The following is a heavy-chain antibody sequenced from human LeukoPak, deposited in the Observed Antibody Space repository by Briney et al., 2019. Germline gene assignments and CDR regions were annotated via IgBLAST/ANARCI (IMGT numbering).Heavy chain of an antibody. D-gene: IGHD3-16*02. CDR1: GFTFSSYA. V-gene: IGHV3-23*01. CDR3: AKGIGGVIVKSLLHSAFDI. Sequence: GGSLRLSCAASGFTFSSYAMSWVRQAPGKGLEWVSGISGGGGSTYYADSVKGRFTISRGNSRNTLYLQMNSLRGEDTAVYYCAKGIGGVIVKSLLHSAFDIWGQGTMVTVSS. J-gene: IGHJ3*02. CDR2: ISGGGGST.